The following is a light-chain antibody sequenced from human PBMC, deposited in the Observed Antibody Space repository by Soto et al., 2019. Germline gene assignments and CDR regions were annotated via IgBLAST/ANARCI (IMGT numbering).Light chain of an antibody. V-gene: IGKV3-20*01. J-gene: IGKJ3*01. CDR1: QSVSSSY. Sequence: EIVLTQSPGTLSLSPGERATLSCRASQSVSSSYLAWYQQKPGQAPTLLIYGASNRATGLPNWVSGSGSGTDFNLTISILEPEYSAVYYCQQYGSSFTFGPGTKVDIK. CDR3: QQYGSSFT. CDR2: GAS.